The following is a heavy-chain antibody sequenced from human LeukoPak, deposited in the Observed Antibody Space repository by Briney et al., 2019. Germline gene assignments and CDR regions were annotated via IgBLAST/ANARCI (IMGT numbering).Heavy chain of an antibody. CDR3: ARAVDYGDYSDYFDY. CDR1: GGSVSSGSYY. V-gene: IGHV4-61*01. Sequence: SETLSLTCTVSGGSVSSGSYYWSWIRQPPGKGLEWIGYIYYSGSTNYNPSLKSRVTISLDTSKNQFSLKLSSVTAADTAVYYCARAVDYGDYSDYFDYWGQGTLVTVSS. D-gene: IGHD4-17*01. CDR2: IYYSGST. J-gene: IGHJ4*02.